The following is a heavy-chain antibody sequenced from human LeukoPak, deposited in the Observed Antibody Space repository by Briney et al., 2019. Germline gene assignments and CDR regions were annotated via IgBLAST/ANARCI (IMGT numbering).Heavy chain of an antibody. Sequence: GGSLRLSCAASGFTVSSNYMSWVRKAPGKGLEWVSVIYSGGSTYYADSVRDRFTISRDNFENTLSLQMNSLRPEDAAVYYCVKDGAFDVWGQGTMVTVSS. CDR3: VKDGAFDV. CDR1: GFTVSSNY. CDR2: IYSGGST. V-gene: IGHV3-53*05. J-gene: IGHJ3*01.